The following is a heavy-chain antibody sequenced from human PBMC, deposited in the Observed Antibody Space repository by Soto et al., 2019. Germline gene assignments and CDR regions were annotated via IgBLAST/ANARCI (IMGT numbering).Heavy chain of an antibody. J-gene: IGHJ4*02. Sequence: GGSLRLSSAASGFTFSSYAMSWVRQAPGKGLEWVSAISGSGGSTYYADSVKGRFTISRDNSKNTLYLQMNSLRAEDTAVYYCATTVLRYFSFDYWGQGTLVTVSS. CDR2: ISGSGGST. V-gene: IGHV3-23*01. D-gene: IGHD3-9*01. CDR1: GFTFSSYA. CDR3: ATTVLRYFSFDY.